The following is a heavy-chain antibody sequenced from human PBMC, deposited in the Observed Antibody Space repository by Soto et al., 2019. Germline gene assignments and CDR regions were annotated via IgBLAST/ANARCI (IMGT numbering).Heavy chain of an antibody. CDR2: IYYSGTT. D-gene: IGHD2-21*01. CDR3: AAACVACGGFNYYGMDV. Sequence: QVQLQESGPGLVKPSQTPSLTCTVSGGSISSGGYYWYWIRQHPGKGLEWIGYIYYSGTTYYNPSLKSRVTIALDAPKNQSSLKLSAVTAADTAVYYCAAACVACGGFNYYGMDVWGQGTTVTVSS. J-gene: IGHJ6*02. CDR1: GGSISSGGYY. V-gene: IGHV4-31*03.